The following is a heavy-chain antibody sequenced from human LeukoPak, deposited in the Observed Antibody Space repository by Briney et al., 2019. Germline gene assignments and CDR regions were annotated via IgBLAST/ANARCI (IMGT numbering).Heavy chain of an antibody. Sequence: GGSLRLSCAASGFTFSSSAMNWVRQAPGKGREWVSTISISGDDTYYAESVKGRFTISRDNSKNTLYLRVNSLRAEDTAVYFCANPEWGTYLVGFDYWGQGTLVTVSS. CDR1: GFTFSSSA. CDR2: ISISGDDT. V-gene: IGHV3-23*01. J-gene: IGHJ4*02. CDR3: ANPEWGTYLVGFDY. D-gene: IGHD1-26*01.